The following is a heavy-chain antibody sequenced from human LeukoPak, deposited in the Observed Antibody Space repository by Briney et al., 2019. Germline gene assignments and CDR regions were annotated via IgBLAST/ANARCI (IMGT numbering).Heavy chain of an antibody. CDR2: INHSGST. CDR3: ARVRGYDILTGPYYFDY. CDR1: GGSFSGYY. J-gene: IGHJ4*02. Sequence: SETLSLTCAVYGGSFSGYYWSWIRHPPGKGLEWIGEINHSGSTNYNPSLKSRVTISVDTSKNQFSPKLSSVTAADTAVYYCARVRGYDILTGPYYFDYWGQGTLVTVSS. D-gene: IGHD3-9*01. V-gene: IGHV4-34*01.